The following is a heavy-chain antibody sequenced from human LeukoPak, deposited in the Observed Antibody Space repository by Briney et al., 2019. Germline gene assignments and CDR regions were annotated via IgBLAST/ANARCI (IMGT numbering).Heavy chain of an antibody. V-gene: IGHV2-70*11. CDR2: IDWDDDK. Sequence: RMSGPTLVNPTQTLTLTCTFSGFSLSTSGMCVSWIRQPPGKALEWLARIDWDDDKYYSTSLKTRLTISKDTSKNQVVLTMTNMDPVDTATYYCARSTYNYDSSGYYPFEYWGRGTLVTVSS. CDR1: GFSLSTSGMC. J-gene: IGHJ4*02. D-gene: IGHD3-22*01. CDR3: ARSTYNYDSSGYYPFEY.